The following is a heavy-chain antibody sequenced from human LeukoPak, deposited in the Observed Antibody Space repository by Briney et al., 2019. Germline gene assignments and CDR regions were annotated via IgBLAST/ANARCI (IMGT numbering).Heavy chain of an antibody. CDR3: AKRRYDSSGHFDS. Sequence: SETLSLTCTVSGYSISSGYYWGWIRQPPGKGLEWIGSIYHSGSTYYNPSLKSRVTISVDTSKNQFSLKLSSVTAADTAVYYCAKRRYDSSGHFDSWGQGTLVTVSS. CDR1: GYSISSGYY. CDR2: IYHSGST. D-gene: IGHD3-22*01. J-gene: IGHJ4*02. V-gene: IGHV4-38-2*02.